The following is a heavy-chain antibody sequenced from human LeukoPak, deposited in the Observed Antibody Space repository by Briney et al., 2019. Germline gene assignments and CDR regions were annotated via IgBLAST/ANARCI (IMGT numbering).Heavy chain of an antibody. D-gene: IGHD5-24*01. CDR2: IYPGDSDT. V-gene: IGHV5-51*01. CDR1: GYSFTHYW. Sequence: GESLKISCKGSGYSFTHYWIAWVRQMPGKGLEWMGIIYPGDSDTRYSPSFQGQVTISVDKSISTAFLQWSSLKASDTAMYYCARQDGFQSYYFDYWGQGTLVTVSS. J-gene: IGHJ4*02. CDR3: ARQDGFQSYYFDY.